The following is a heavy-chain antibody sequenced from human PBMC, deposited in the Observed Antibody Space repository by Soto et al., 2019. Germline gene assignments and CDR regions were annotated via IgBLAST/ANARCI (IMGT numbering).Heavy chain of an antibody. CDR3: AKDFGYNYGYDAFDI. CDR2: ISGSGGST. J-gene: IGHJ3*02. D-gene: IGHD5-18*01. V-gene: IGHV3-23*01. CDR1: GFTFSSYA. Sequence: EVQLLESGGGSVQPGGSRRLSCAASGFTFSSYAMSWVRQAPGKGLEWVSGISGSGGSTYYVDSVKGRFTISRDNSXXTLYLHMNSLRAEDTAVYYCAKDFGYNYGYDAFDIWGQGTMVTVSS.